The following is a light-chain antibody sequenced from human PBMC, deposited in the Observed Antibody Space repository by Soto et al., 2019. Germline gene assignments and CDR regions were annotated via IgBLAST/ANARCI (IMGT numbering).Light chain of an antibody. Sequence: EIVLTQSPGTLSLSPGDRATLSCRASQSVSSNNLAWYQQKPGQAPRLLIYSASSRATGIPDRFSGSGSGTDFTLTISRLEPEDFAVYYCQQYGSSPRTFGQGTKLEIK. CDR1: QSVSSNN. CDR3: QQYGSSPRT. V-gene: IGKV3-20*01. CDR2: SAS. J-gene: IGKJ2*01.